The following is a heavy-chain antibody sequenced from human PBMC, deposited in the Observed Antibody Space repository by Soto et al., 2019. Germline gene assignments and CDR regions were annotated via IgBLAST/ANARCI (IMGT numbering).Heavy chain of an antibody. Sequence: GGSLRLSCTTSGFTFGYYAMSWFRQAPGKGLEWVGVVRSKAYGGTTDYAASVKGRFDISRDDSKSIAYLQMNSVTTEDTAVYFCARYTYTSRYSYYGMDVWGPGTTVTVSS. D-gene: IGHD6-13*01. CDR3: ARYTYTSRYSYYGMDV. V-gene: IGHV3-49*03. CDR1: GFTFGYYA. J-gene: IGHJ6*02. CDR2: VRSKAYGGTT.